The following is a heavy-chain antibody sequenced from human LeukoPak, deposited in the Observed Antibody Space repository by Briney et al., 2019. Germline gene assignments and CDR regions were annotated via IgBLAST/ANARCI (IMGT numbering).Heavy chain of an antibody. Sequence: GGSLRLSCAASGFTFSSYSMNWVRQAPGKGLEWVSSIRSSGDYTYYEDSVKGRFTISRDNSKNTPYLQMNSLRAEDTAIYYCAKDRPNYYESNGHYYRRDGDYWGQGTLVTVSS. J-gene: IGHJ4*02. V-gene: IGHV3-23*01. CDR2: IRSSGDYT. CDR3: AKDRPNYYESNGHYYRRDGDY. CDR1: GFTFSSYS. D-gene: IGHD3-22*01.